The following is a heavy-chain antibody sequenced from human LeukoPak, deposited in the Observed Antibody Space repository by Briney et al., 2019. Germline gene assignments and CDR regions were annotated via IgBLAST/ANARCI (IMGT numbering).Heavy chain of an antibody. CDR1: GGSLSNYY. D-gene: IGHD3-10*01. CDR3: TRRSWASKVRGANNWLDP. J-gene: IGHJ5*02. V-gene: IGHV4-34*01. Sequence: PSETLSLTCGVSGGSLSNYYWTWIRQPPGKGLEWIGENTHTGRTNYNPSLRGRVTISVDMSKKQFYLNLTSLTAADTAVYYCTRRSWASKVRGANNWLDPWGQGTLVTVSS. CDR2: NTHTGRT.